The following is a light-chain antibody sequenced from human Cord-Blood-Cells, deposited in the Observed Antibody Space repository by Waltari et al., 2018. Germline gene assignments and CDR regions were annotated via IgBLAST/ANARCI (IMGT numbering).Light chain of an antibody. CDR2: AAS. CDR1: QSISSY. CDR3: QQSYSTPFT. V-gene: IGKV1-39*01. J-gene: IGKJ3*01. Sequence: DIQMTQSPSSLSASVGDRVTITCRASQSISSYLNWYQQKPGKAPKLLIYAASSLQSGVPSRFSVSESGTDFTLTISSLQPEDFATYYCQQSYSTPFTFGPGTKVDIK.